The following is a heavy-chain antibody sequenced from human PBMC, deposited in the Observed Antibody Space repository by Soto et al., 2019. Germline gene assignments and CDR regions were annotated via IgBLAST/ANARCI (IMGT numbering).Heavy chain of an antibody. V-gene: IGHV3-53*01. J-gene: IGHJ4*02. CDR2: INSDGST. CDR1: GFLVNSAY. D-gene: IGHD5-18*01. CDR3: ARSGYSFAWGY. Sequence: EVQLVESGGGXIPPGGSLRLSCAASGFLVNSAYMTWVRQAPGKGLEWLSMINSDGSTLYAESVKGRFTISRDNSKNRLDLQMNSLRAEDTAMYYCARSGYSFAWGYWGQGTLVIVTS.